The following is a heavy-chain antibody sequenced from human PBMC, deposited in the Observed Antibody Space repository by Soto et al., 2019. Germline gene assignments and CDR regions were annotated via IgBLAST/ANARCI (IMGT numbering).Heavy chain of an antibody. Sequence: QVQLVESGGGVVQPGRSLRLSCAASGFTFSSYAMHWVRQAPGKGLEWVAVISYDGSNKYYADSVKGRFTISRDNSKNTLYRQMNSLRAEDTAVYYCARVFAVAGTCFDYWGQGTLVTVSS. V-gene: IGHV3-30-3*01. CDR1: GFTFSSYA. CDR3: ARVFAVAGTCFDY. J-gene: IGHJ4*02. CDR2: ISYDGSNK. D-gene: IGHD6-19*01.